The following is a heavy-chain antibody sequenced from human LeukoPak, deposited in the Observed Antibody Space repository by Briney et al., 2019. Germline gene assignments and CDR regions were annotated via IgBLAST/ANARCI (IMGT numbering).Heavy chain of an antibody. CDR2: INPNSGGT. J-gene: IGHJ4*02. Sequence: ASVKVSCKASGYTFTGYYMHWVRQAPGQGLEWMGWINPNSGGTNYAQKFQGRVTMTRDTSISTAYMELSRLRSDDTAVYYCARDPGKHCGGDCSGDYWGPGTLVTVSS. CDR3: ARDPGKHCGGDCSGDY. V-gene: IGHV1-2*02. CDR1: GYTFTGYY. D-gene: IGHD2-21*02.